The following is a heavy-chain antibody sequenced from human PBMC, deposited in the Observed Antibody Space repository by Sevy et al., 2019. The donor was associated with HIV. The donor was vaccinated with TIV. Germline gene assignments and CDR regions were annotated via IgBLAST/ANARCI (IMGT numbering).Heavy chain of an antibody. Sequence: GGSLRLSCAASGFTFSTYSMNWVRQAPGKGLGWVSSISGSRSYIFYADSVKGRFTISRDNAKNSLYLQMNSLRAEDTAMYYCAKTHCSGGSCYFDYWGQGTLVTVSS. J-gene: IGHJ4*02. V-gene: IGHV3-21*06. CDR1: GFTFSTYS. D-gene: IGHD2-15*01. CDR2: ISGSRSYI. CDR3: AKTHCSGGSCYFDY.